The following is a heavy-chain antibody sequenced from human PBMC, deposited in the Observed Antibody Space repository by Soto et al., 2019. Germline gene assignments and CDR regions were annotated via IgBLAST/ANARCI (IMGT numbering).Heavy chain of an antibody. Sequence: QVQLVQSGGEVKRPGASVKVSCKTSGYTFSNYGITWVRQAPGQPLEWLGRISLYSDGTNYAQKFQGRVSMTTDTSTTTAYIEMRSLRSDDTAVYYCERVVPSADTWFGPWGQGTLVTVSS. D-gene: IGHD2-2*01. V-gene: IGHV1-18*01. CDR3: ERVVPSADTWFGP. CDR1: GYTFSNYG. CDR2: ISLYSDGT. J-gene: IGHJ5*02.